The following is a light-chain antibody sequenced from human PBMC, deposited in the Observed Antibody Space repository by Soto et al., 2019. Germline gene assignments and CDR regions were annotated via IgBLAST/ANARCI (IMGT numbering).Light chain of an antibody. CDR2: MNN. CDR1: SSNIGGNH. Sequence: QSAPTQPPSASGTPGQTVTISCSGSSSNIGGNHVYWYQQVPGTTPKLLIYMNNQRPSRVPDRFSGSKSGTSASLAISGLRSEDEADYYCAAWDDGLSGPVFGGGTKLTVL. CDR3: AAWDDGLSGPV. V-gene: IGLV1-47*01. J-gene: IGLJ3*02.